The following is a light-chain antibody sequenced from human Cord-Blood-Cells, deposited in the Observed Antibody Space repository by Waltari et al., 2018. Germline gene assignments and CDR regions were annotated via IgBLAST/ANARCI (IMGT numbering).Light chain of an antibody. CDR3: CSYAGSYNYV. CDR2: DVS. J-gene: IGLJ1*01. Sequence: QSALTQPRSVSGSPGQSVTTSCTRTSRHVGGYYYVHWYQQHPGNAPKLTIYDVSRRPSGVPDRVSGSKSGNTASLTISGLQAEDVADYYCCSYAGSYNYVFGTGTKVTVL. CDR1: SRHVGGYYY. V-gene: IGLV2-11*01.